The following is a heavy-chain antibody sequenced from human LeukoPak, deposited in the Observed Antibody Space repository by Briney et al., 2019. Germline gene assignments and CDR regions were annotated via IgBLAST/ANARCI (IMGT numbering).Heavy chain of an antibody. D-gene: IGHD2-15*01. Sequence: GGSLRLSCAASGFTFSNYWMHWVRQAPGKGLVWVPRINSDGLITNYADSVKGRFTVSRDNPKNTLYLQMNSLRVEDTAVYYCVREGGGSFLDSFDIWGQGKLVTVSS. J-gene: IGHJ3*02. CDR2: INSDGLIT. CDR1: GFTFSNYW. CDR3: VREGGGSFLDSFDI. V-gene: IGHV3-74*01.